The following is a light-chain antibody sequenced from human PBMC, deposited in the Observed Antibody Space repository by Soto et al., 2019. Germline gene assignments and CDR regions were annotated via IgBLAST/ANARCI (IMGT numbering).Light chain of an antibody. CDR2: ATS. Sequence: DIQMTQSPSSLSASVGDRVTITCRESQSISTYLNWYQQKPGKAPKLLIYATSSLQSGVPSRFSGSGSGTDFTLTISSLQPEDFATYYCQQSYSSPQAFGQGTKVEIK. J-gene: IGKJ1*01. CDR1: QSISTY. V-gene: IGKV1-39*01. CDR3: QQSYSSPQA.